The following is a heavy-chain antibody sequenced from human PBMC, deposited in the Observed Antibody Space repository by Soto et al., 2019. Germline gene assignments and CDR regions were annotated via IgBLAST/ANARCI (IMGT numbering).Heavy chain of an antibody. J-gene: IGHJ3*02. CDR3: ARGLGYCSGGSCYSSLDI. V-gene: IGHV1-69*04. CDR1: GYGFINNY. CDR2: IIPILGIA. Sequence: SVKVSCKASGYGFINNYIHWVRQAPGQGLEWMGRIIPILGIANYAQKFQGRVTITADKSTSTAYMELSSLRSEDTAVYYCARGLGYCSGGSCYSSLDIWGQGTMVTVSS. D-gene: IGHD2-15*01.